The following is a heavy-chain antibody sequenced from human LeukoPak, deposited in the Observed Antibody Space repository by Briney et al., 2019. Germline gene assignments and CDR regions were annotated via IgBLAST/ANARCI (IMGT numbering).Heavy chain of an antibody. Sequence: PGGSLRLSCAASGFTFSIYSFNWVRQAPGKGLEWVSAISGSGGSTYYADSVKGRFTISRDNSKNTLYLQMNSLRAEDTAVYYCAKEARYYDFWSGYYISYFDYWGQGTLVTVSS. J-gene: IGHJ4*02. CDR2: ISGSGGST. CDR3: AKEARYYDFWSGYYISYFDY. V-gene: IGHV3-23*01. CDR1: GFTFSIYS. D-gene: IGHD3-3*01.